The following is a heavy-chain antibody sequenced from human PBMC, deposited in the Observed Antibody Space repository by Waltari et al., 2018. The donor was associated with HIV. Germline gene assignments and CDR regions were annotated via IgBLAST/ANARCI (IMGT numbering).Heavy chain of an antibody. J-gene: IGHJ5*02. D-gene: IGHD4-17*01. CDR3: VRTTVTRGGDWFDP. CDR2: IIPILGIA. Sequence: QVQLVQSGAEVKKPGSSVKVSCKASGGTFSSYAISWVRQAPGQGLEWMGRIIPILGIANYAQKFQGRVTITADKSTSTAYMELSSLRSEDTAVYYCVRTTVTRGGDWFDPWGQGTLVTVSS. V-gene: IGHV1-69*04. CDR1: GGTFSSYA.